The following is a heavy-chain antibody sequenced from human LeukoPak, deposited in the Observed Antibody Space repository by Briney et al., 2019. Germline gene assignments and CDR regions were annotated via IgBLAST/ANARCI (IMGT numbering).Heavy chain of an antibody. CDR2: IIPIFGTA. V-gene: IGHV1-69*01. CDR3: ARDLVRGVITPGY. D-gene: IGHD3-10*01. Sequence: ASVKLSCKASGGTFSSYAISWVRQAPGQGLEWMGGIIPIFGTANYAQKFQGRVTITADESTSTAYMELSSLRSEDTAVYYCARDLVRGVITPGYWGQGTLVTVSS. CDR1: GGTFSSYA. J-gene: IGHJ4*02.